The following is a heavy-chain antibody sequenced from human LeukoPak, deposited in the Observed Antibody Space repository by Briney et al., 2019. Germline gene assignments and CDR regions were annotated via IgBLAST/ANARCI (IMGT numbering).Heavy chain of an antibody. J-gene: IGHJ4*02. CDR1: GFPFRSYE. CDR3: ARSIKGDSDH. V-gene: IGHV3-48*03. Sequence: GSLRLSCAASGFPFRSYEMNWVRQAPGKGLDWVSYISSSGTTVYYADSVKGRFTVSRDNAKNSLYLQMNSLRAEDTAVYYCARSIKGDSDHWGQGTLVTVSS. D-gene: IGHD3-10*01. CDR2: ISSSGTTV.